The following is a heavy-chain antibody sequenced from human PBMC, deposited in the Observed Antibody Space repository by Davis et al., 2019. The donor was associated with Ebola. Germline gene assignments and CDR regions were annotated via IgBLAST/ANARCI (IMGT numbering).Heavy chain of an antibody. V-gene: IGHV1-8*01. Sequence: ASVKVSCKASGYIFTTYDINWVRQATGQGLEWMGWMKPNSGNTGSAQKFQGRVTMTRNTSISTAYMELSSLSSEDTAVYYCARAPAWSAINYYCFDYWGQGTLVTVSS. CDR2: MKPNSGNT. J-gene: IGHJ4*02. CDR3: ARAPAWSAINYYCFDY. D-gene: IGHD3-10*01. CDR1: GYIFTTYD.